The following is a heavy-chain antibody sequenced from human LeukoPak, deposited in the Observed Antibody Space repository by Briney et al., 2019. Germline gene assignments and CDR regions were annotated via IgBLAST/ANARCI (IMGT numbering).Heavy chain of an antibody. CDR3: ARGTDGDAHYYYYGMDV. Sequence: ASVKISCKASGYTFTGYYMHWVRQAPGQGLEWMGWINPNSGGTNYAQKFQGRVTMTRDTSISTAYMELSRLRSDDTAVYYCARGTDGDAHYYYYGMDVWGQGTTVTVSS. D-gene: IGHD4-17*01. CDR1: GYTFTGYY. V-gene: IGHV1-2*02. J-gene: IGHJ6*02. CDR2: INPNSGGT.